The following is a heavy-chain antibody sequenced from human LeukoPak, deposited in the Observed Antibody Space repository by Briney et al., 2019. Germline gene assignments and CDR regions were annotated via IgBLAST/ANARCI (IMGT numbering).Heavy chain of an antibody. J-gene: IGHJ4*02. CDR3: AGALDYDILTGYGDYYFDY. CDR1: GYTFTGYY. V-gene: IGHV1-2*02. CDR2: INPNSGGT. D-gene: IGHD3-9*01. Sequence: GASVKVSCKASGYTFTGYYMHWVRQAPGQGLEWMGWINPNSGGTNYAQKFQGRVTMTRDTSISTAYMELSRLRSDDTAVYYCAGALDYDILTGYGDYYFDYWGQGTLVTVSS.